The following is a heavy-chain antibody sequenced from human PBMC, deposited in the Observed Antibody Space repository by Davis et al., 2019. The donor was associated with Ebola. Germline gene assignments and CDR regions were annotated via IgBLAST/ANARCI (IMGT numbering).Heavy chain of an antibody. V-gene: IGHV3-7*01. CDR3: ARGRGSGWYIDY. Sequence: GGSLRLSCAASGFTFSNYAMHWVRQAPGKGLEWVANIKEDGSEKYYVDSVKGRFTISRDNAKNSLYLQMNSLRAEDTAVYYCARGRGSGWYIDYWGQGTLVTVSS. CDR1: GFTFSNYA. D-gene: IGHD6-19*01. CDR2: IKEDGSEK. J-gene: IGHJ4*02.